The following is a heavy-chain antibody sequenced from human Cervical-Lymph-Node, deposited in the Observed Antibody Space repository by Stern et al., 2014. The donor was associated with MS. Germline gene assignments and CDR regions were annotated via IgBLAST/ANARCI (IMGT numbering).Heavy chain of an antibody. CDR2: VYYSGNT. CDR3: ARHQLGYGYAYLRY. Sequence: VQLVESGPGLVKPSDTLSLTCSVYGDSLSSSTFYWGWIRQPPGKGPEWIGSVYYSGNTYYHPSLKSRVTISVATSKNTFSLRLPSVTAADTAVYYCARHQLGYGYAYLRYWGQGTLVTVSS. J-gene: IGHJ4*02. D-gene: IGHD5-18*01. CDR1: GDSLSSSTFY. V-gene: IGHV4-39*01.